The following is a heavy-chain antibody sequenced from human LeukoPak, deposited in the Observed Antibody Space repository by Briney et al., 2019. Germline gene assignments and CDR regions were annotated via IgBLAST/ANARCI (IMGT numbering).Heavy chain of an antibody. CDR1: GFTFSSYG. D-gene: IGHD6-19*01. V-gene: IGHV3-30*18. CDR3: AKDMGIAVAGHGGYYYYGMDV. J-gene: IGHJ6*02. Sequence: GRSLRLSCAASGFTFSSYGMHWVRQAPGKGLEWVAVISYDGSNKYYADSVKGRFTISRDNSKNTLYLQMNSLRAEDTAVYYCAKDMGIAVAGHGGYYYYGMDVWGQGTTVTVSS. CDR2: ISYDGSNK.